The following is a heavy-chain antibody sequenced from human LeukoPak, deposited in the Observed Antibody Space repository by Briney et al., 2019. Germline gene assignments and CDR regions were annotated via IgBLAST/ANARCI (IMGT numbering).Heavy chain of an antibody. D-gene: IGHD1-1*01. J-gene: IGHJ6*02. V-gene: IGHV3-23*01. CDR3: AKDRSVPSNFYYYYGMDV. CDR2: ISGSGGST. Sequence: GGSLRLSCAASGFTFSNYAMSWVRQAPGKGLEWVSAISGSGGSTYYADSVKGRFTISRDNSKNTLYLQMNSLRAEDTAVYYCAKDRSVPSNFYYYYGMDVWGQGTTVTVSS. CDR1: GFTFSNYA.